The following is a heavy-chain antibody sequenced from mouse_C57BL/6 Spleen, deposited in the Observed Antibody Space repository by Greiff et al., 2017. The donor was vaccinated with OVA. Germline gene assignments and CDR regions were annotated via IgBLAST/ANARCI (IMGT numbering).Heavy chain of an antibody. CDR2: IRSKSNNYAP. CDR3: VTDYGSSPHWGFDV. D-gene: IGHD1-1*01. CDR1: GFSFNTYA. J-gene: IGHJ1*03. V-gene: IGHV10-1*01. Sequence: EVKLMASGGGLVQPKGSLKLSCAASGFSFNTYAMNWVRQAPGTGLEWVARIRSKSNNYAPYYADSVKDRFTISTDESEIMLYLQMNNLKTEDTAMYYCVTDYGSSPHWGFDVWGTGTTVTVSS.